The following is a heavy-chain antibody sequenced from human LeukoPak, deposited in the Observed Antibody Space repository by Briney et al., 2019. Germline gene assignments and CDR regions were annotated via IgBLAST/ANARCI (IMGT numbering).Heavy chain of an antibody. CDR1: GGSISSGSYY. J-gene: IGHJ4*02. V-gene: IGHV4-61*02. Sequence: SETLSLTCTVSGGSISSGSYYWSWIRPPAGKGLEWIGRIYTSGSTNYNPSLKSRVTISVDTSKNQFSLKLSSVTATDTAVYYCARVASVPAATFDYWGQGTLVTVSS. CDR2: IYTSGST. D-gene: IGHD2-2*01. CDR3: ARVASVPAATFDY.